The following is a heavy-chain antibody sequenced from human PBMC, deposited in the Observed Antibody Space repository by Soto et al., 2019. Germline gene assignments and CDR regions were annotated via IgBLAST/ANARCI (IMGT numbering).Heavy chain of an antibody. CDR1: GVTLNIYA. CDR2: ISYDGNNK. J-gene: IGHJ3*02. CDR3: ARTYYYDRSCYYYNAFDN. V-gene: IGHV3-30-3*01. Sequence: RLFCGASGVTLNIYAMRWFRKTQGEGLEWVAFISYDGNNKYYAAPVKGRFTISRDNSKNTLYLQMNSLRAEDTAVYYCARTYYYDRSCYYYNAFDNWCQGTM. D-gene: IGHD3-22*01.